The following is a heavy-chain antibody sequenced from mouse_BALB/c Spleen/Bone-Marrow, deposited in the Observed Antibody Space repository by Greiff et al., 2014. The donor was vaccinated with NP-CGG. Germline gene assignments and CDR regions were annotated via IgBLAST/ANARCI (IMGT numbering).Heavy chain of an antibody. J-gene: IGHJ4*01. CDR2: IAPGSGNT. CDR1: GYTFTSYW. D-gene: IGHD2-4*01. Sequence: DLVKPGASVKLSCKASGYTFTSYWINWIRQRPGRGLEWIGRIAPGSGNTYYNEMFKGKATLTVDTSSSTAYIQLSSLSSEDSPVYFCARSPMITESYAMDYWGQGTSVTVSS. V-gene: IGHV1S41*01. CDR3: ARSPMITESYAMDY.